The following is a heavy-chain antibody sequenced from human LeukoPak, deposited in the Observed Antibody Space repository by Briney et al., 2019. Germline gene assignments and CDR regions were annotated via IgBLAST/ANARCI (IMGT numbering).Heavy chain of an antibody. D-gene: IGHD3-22*01. CDR3: ATSPNPYYYDSSGPDDAFDI. CDR1: GYTFTSYG. V-gene: IGHV1-24*01. CDR2: FDPEDGET. J-gene: IGHJ3*02. Sequence: GASVKVSCKASGYTFTSYGISWVRQAPGKGLEWMGGFDPEDGETIYAQKFQGRVTMTEDTSTDTAYMELSSLRSEDTAVYYCATSPNPYYYDSSGPDDAFDIWGQGTMVTVSS.